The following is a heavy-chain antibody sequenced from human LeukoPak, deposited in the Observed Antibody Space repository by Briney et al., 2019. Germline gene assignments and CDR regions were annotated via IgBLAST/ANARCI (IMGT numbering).Heavy chain of an antibody. CDR3: ARRPYNSAFFDY. CDR2: IYYSGNT. Sequence: PSETLSLTCTVSGGSLSSCSYYWGWIRQPPGKGLDWVRMIYYSGNTYYNASLQSRVSISVDTSKSQFSRTLSSVTAADTAVYYCARRPYNSAFFDYWGQGTLVTVSS. J-gene: IGHJ4*02. D-gene: IGHD6-19*01. V-gene: IGHV4-39*01. CDR1: GGSLSSCSYY.